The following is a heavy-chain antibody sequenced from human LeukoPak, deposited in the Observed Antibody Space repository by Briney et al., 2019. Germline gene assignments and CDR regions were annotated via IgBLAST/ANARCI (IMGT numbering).Heavy chain of an antibody. Sequence: HPGGSLRLSCAASGFTFSSYWMHWVRRAPGKGLVWVSCINSDGSSTSYADSVKGRFTISRDNAKNTLYLQMNSLRAEDTAVYYCTRGRRGNYFDYWGQGTRVTVSS. CDR1: GFTFSSYW. CDR3: TRGRRGNYFDY. D-gene: IGHD3-16*01. J-gene: IGHJ4*02. V-gene: IGHV3-74*01. CDR2: INSDGSST.